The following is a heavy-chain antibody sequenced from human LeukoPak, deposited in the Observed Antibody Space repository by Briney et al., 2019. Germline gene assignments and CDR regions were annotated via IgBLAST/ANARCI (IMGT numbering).Heavy chain of an antibody. CDR1: GGSISCYY. J-gene: IGHJ5*02. D-gene: IGHD3-10*01. V-gene: IGHV4-59*01. Sequence: PSETLSLTCTVSGGSISCYYWSWIRQPPGKGLEWIGYIYYSGSTNYNPSLKSRVTISVDTSKNQFSLKLSSVTAADTAVYYCARDWAGSGSYYWFDPWGQGTLVTVSS. CDR3: ARDWAGSGSYYWFDP. CDR2: IYYSGST.